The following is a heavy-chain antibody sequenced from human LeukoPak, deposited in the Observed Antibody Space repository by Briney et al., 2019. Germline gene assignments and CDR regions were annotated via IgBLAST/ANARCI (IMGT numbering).Heavy chain of an antibody. D-gene: IGHD1-26*01. CDR2: INAATGNT. CDR1: GYTFTSYA. V-gene: IGHV1-3*01. J-gene: IGHJ4*02. CDR3: ARAWESIAGYYFDY. Sequence: ASVKVSCKASGYTFTSYAIHWVRQAPGQTLEWMGWINAATGNTKYSQKFQGRVTMTRDTSTNTVYMELSSLRSEDTAVYYCARAWESIAGYYFDYWGQGTLVTVSS.